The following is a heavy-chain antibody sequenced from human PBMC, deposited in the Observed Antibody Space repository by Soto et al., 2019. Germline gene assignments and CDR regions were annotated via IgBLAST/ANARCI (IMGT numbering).Heavy chain of an antibody. V-gene: IGHV1-18*04. CDR3: EMDYCDRPEYFKP. Sequence: QVQLVQSGPALKRPGASMKVSCKASGYTFTSYGISWVRQAPGQGLEWMAWISPLKGRTQYSQKAQGRVTLSTDTSSNTAYMEMTTLRVDDTAVYYCEMDYCDRPEYFKPWGQGTLVTVS. CDR1: GYTFTSYG. CDR2: ISPLKGRT. D-gene: IGHD4-17*01. J-gene: IGHJ1*01.